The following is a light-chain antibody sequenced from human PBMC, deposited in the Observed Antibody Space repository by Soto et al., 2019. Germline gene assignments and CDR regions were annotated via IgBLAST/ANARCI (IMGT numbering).Light chain of an antibody. Sequence: QSALTQPASVSGSPGQSITISCTGTNNDVGGFNYVSWYQQHPGKAPKLMIYEVRNRPSGVSNRFSGSKSGNTASLTISGLQAEDEADYYCCSYAGSSTVVFGGGTKLTVL. CDR2: EVR. CDR1: NNDVGGFNY. CDR3: CSYAGSSTVV. J-gene: IGLJ2*01. V-gene: IGLV2-14*01.